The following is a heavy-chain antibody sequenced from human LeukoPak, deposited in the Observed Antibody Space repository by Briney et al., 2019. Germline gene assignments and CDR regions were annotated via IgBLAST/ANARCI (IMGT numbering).Heavy chain of an antibody. V-gene: IGHV4-59*12. D-gene: IGHD6-13*01. J-gene: IGHJ6*03. CDR2: IYYSGST. CDR3: ARERSPPRYYYYMDV. Sequence: SETLSLTCSVSGGYISGYYRSWIWQPPGRGLEWIGYIYYSGSTRYSPSLNSRVTISVDTSKNQFSLKLSSVTAADTAVYYCARERSPPRYYYYMDVWGKGTTVTVSS. CDR1: GGYISGYY.